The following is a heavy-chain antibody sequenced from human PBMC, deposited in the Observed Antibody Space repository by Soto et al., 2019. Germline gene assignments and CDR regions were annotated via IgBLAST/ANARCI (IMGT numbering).Heavy chain of an antibody. CDR1: GYTLTELS. J-gene: IGHJ1*01. CDR3: ATLRGSYLAAEYFQH. V-gene: IGHV1-24*01. CDR2: FDPEDGET. D-gene: IGHD1-26*01. Sequence: QVQLVQSGAEVKKPGASVKVSCKVSGYTLTELSMHWVRQAPGKGLEWMGGFDPEDGETIYAQKFQGRVTMNEDTTTATAYLDLRSLRYEDTAVYYCATLRGSYLAAEYFQHWGQGTLVTVSS.